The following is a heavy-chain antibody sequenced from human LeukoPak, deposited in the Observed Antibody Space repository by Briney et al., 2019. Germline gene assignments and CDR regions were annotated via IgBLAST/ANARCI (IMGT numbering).Heavy chain of an antibody. CDR1: GFIFTNYW. D-gene: IGHD3-16*01. Sequence: GESLKISCKGSGFIFTNYWIGWVRQMPGKVLEWMGIIYPGDSDTRYSPSFQGQVTISADKSISTAYLQWSSLKTSDTAMYYCAGPTDYAFHYWGQGTLVTVSS. J-gene: IGHJ4*02. V-gene: IGHV5-51*01. CDR3: AGPTDYAFHY. CDR2: IYPGDSDT.